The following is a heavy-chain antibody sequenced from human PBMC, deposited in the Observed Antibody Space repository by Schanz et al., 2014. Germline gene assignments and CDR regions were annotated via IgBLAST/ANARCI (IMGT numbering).Heavy chain of an antibody. J-gene: IGHJ4*02. CDR3: ARGRGFYDY. D-gene: IGHD3-10*01. Sequence: QVQLVQSGGEMKKPGASVKVSCKASGYTFTDYGLSWVRQAPGQGLEWLGWISPYNGNTNYAQKLQGRVTMTADTSTSTAYMELSSLTSEDTAVHYCARGRGFYDYWGQGALVTVSS. V-gene: IGHV1-18*01. CDR2: ISPYNGNT. CDR1: GYTFTDYG.